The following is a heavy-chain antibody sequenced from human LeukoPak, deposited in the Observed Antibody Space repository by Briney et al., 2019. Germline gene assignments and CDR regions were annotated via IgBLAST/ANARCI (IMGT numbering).Heavy chain of an antibody. CDR3: ARVGSSYFDY. CDR1: GGSISSGGYS. Sequence: SETLSLTCAVSGGSISSGGYSWSWIRQPPGKGLEWIGYINHSGSTYYNPSLKSRVTISVDRPKNQFSLKLSSVTAADTAVYYCARVGSSYFDYWGQGTLVTVSS. J-gene: IGHJ4*02. CDR2: INHSGST. V-gene: IGHV4-30-2*01. D-gene: IGHD1-26*01.